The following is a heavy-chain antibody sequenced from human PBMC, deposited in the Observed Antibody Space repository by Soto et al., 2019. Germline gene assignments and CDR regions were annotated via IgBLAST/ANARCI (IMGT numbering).Heavy chain of an antibody. CDR1: GGSISSSSYS. Sequence: SETLSLTCTVSGGSISSSSYSWGWIRQPPGKGLEWIGSIYYSGSTYYNPSLKSRVTISVDTSKNQFSLKLNSVTAADTAVYYCARPPTASLDAFEIWGQGTMVTVSS. V-gene: IGHV4-39*01. CDR2: IYYSGST. CDR3: ARPPTASLDAFEI. J-gene: IGHJ3*02.